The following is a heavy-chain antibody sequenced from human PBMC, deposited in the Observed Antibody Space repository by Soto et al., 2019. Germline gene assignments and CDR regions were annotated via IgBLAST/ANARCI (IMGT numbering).Heavy chain of an antibody. J-gene: IGHJ4*02. Sequence: GGSLRLSCSASGFTFSSYAMHWVRQAPGKGLEYVSSISTNGGSTHYADSVKGRFTISRDNSKNTEYLQMSSLRADDTAVYYCVKGEYYYDSSGYYPFDYWGQGTLVTVSS. D-gene: IGHD3-22*01. V-gene: IGHV3-64D*06. CDR2: ISTNGGST. CDR1: GFTFSSYA. CDR3: VKGEYYYDSSGYYPFDY.